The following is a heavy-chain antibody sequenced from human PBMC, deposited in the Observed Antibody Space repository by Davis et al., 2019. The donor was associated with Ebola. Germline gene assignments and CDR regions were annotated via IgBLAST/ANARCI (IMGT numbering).Heavy chain of an antibody. D-gene: IGHD3-10*01. V-gene: IGHV1-8*01. CDR1: GYTFTSYD. J-gene: IGHJ4*02. CDR2: MNPNSGNT. CDR3: AREPYYYGSGSYGSLSY. Sequence: ASVKVSCKASGYTFTSYDINWVRQATGQGLEWMGWMNPNSGNTGYAQKFQGRVTMTRDTSTSTVYMELSSLRSEDTAVYYCAREPYYYGSGSYGSLSYWGQGTLVTVSS.